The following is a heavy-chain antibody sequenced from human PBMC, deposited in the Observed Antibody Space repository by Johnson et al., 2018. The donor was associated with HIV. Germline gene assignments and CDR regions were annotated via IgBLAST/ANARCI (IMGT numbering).Heavy chain of an antibody. CDR2: ISYDGSNK. J-gene: IGHJ3*02. V-gene: IGHV3-30-3*01. D-gene: IGHD3-22*01. CDR1: GFTFRSYA. CDR3: AKGDYYDTRAAFDI. Sequence: QVQLVESGGGVVQPGRSLRLSCVASGFTFRSYAMHWVRQAPGKGLEWVAVISYDGSNKYYADSVKGRFTISRDNSKNTLYLQMNSLRAEDTAVYYCAKGDYYDTRAAFDIWGQGTMVTVSS.